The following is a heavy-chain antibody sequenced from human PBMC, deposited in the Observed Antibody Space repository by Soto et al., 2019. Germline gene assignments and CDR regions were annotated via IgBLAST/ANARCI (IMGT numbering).Heavy chain of an antibody. CDR3: AVTSKDRLLSGYFDY. D-gene: IGHD3-10*01. CDR1: GFTFSTYA. V-gene: IGHV3-30*04. Sequence: QVQLVESGGGVVQPGRSLRLSCAASGFTFSTYAMHWVRQAPGKGLEWVAVISYDGSDKYYADSVKGRFTISRDNSKNTLYLQMNSLRADDTAVYYCAVTSKDRLLSGYFDYWGQGTLVTVSS. CDR2: ISYDGSDK. J-gene: IGHJ4*02.